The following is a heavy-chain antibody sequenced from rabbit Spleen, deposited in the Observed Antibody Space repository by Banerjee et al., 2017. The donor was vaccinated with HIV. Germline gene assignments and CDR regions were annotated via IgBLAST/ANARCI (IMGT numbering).Heavy chain of an antibody. CDR3: ARDGAGGSYFAL. J-gene: IGHJ4*01. D-gene: IGHD8-1*01. Sequence: LEESGGGLVKPEGSLTLTCMSSGLDFSSSYWICWVRQAPGKGLEWIACIDIGRTGRTYYANWAKGRFTISSASSTTVTLQLNSLTAADTATYFCARDGAGGSYFALWGPGTLVTVS. CDR2: IDIGRTGRT. V-gene: IGHV1S45*01. CDR1: GLDFSSSYW.